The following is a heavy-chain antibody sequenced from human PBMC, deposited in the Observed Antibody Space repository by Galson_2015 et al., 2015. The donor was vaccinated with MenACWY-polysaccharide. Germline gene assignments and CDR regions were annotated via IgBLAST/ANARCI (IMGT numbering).Heavy chain of an antibody. D-gene: IGHD3-10*01. CDR1: GFTFSDYY. CDR3: ARDPRGARSSYFDN. CDR2: TSGSGSAT. J-gene: IGHJ4*02. Sequence: SLRLSCAASGFTFSDYYMHWIRQAPGKGLEWVSYTSGSGSATYFADSVKGRSIISRDNAKNSLYLQMNSLRAEDTAVYYCARDPRGARSSYFDNWGQGIQVTVSS. V-gene: IGHV3-11*01.